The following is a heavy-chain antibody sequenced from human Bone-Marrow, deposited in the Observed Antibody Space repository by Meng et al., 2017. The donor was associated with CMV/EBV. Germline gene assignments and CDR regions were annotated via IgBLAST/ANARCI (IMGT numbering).Heavy chain of an antibody. CDR2: ISGSGGST. CDR1: GFTFSSYA. J-gene: IGHJ6*01. Sequence: GGSLRLSCAASGFTFSSYAMSWVRQAPGKGLEWVSAISGSGGSTYYADSVKGRSTISRDNSKNTLYLQMNSLRAEDTAVYYCAKDFTTDYDFWSGYYPYYYYGMDVWGQGTTVNVAS. CDR3: AKDFTTDYDFWSGYYPYYYYGMDV. V-gene: IGHV3-23*01. D-gene: IGHD3-3*01.